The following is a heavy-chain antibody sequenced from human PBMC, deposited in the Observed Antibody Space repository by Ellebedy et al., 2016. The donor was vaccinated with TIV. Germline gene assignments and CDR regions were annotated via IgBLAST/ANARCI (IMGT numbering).Heavy chain of an antibody. Sequence: AASVKVSCKASGGTFSSYAISWVRQAPGQGLEWMGGIIPIFGTANYAQKFQGRVTITADESTSTAYMELSSLRSEDTAVYYCASLRDVRYSSGPPDYWGQGTLVTVSS. J-gene: IGHJ4*02. CDR3: ASLRDVRYSSGPPDY. CDR2: IIPIFGTA. CDR1: GGTFSSYA. D-gene: IGHD3-22*01. V-gene: IGHV1-69*13.